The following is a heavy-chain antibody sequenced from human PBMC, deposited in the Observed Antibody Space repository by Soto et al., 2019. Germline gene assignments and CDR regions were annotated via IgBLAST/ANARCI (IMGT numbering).Heavy chain of an antibody. Sequence: ESGPRGEPTHTLTLTCTFSRFSLSSSGMCVSWIRQPPGKALEWLARIDWDDDKYYSTSLKTRLTISKDTSKTQVVLTMTNMDPVDTPTYYCARTPGGYDILTGYYYYYGMDVWGQGTTVTVS. CDR3: ARTPGGYDILTGYYYYYGMDV. D-gene: IGHD3-9*01. CDR2: IDWDDDK. V-gene: IGHV2-70*11. CDR1: RFSLSSSGMC. J-gene: IGHJ6*02.